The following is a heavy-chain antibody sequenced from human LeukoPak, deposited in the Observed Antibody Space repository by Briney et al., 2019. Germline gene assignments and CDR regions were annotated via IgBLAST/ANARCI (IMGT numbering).Heavy chain of an antibody. CDR3: AKPFSFGSDSSYQAFDS. CDR2: FDTLDGLT. CDR1: GFIFSNYA. V-gene: IGHV3-23*01. J-gene: IGHJ4*02. D-gene: IGHD3-10*01. Sequence: GGSLRLTCAASGFIFSNYAMSWVRQAPGKGLEWVSSFDTLDGLTNYAESVKGRFTISRDNSKNTLYLQMNSLTAEDTAVYYCAKPFSFGSDSSYQAFDSWGQGTLVTVSS.